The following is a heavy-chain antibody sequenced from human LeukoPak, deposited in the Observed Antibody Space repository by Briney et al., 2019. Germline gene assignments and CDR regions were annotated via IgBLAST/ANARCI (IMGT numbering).Heavy chain of an antibody. CDR3: ARQGADYFYYYIDV. CDR2: IYYSGST. D-gene: IGHD3-16*01. V-gene: IGHV4-39*01. CDR1: GGSISSNSFY. Sequence: SETLSLTCSVSGGSISSNSFYWGWIRRPPGKGLEWIGSIYYSGSTFYNSSLESRVSLSVDMSKNQLSLKLTSMTAADTAVYYCARQGADYFYYYIDVWGEGTAVAVSS. J-gene: IGHJ6*03.